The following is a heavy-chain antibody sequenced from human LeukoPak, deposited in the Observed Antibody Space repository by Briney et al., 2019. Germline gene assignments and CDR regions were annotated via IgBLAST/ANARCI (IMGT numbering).Heavy chain of an antibody. Sequence: GGSLRLSCAASGYTFSSYAMSWVRQAPGKGLEWVSVISVSGGSTYYPDSVKGRFTISRDNSKNTLYLQMNSLRAEDTAVYYCAKGPLRITLYYFDYWGQGTLVTVCS. V-gene: IGHV3-23*01. D-gene: IGHD3-16*01. CDR2: ISVSGGST. CDR1: GYTFSSYA. CDR3: AKGPLRITLYYFDY. J-gene: IGHJ4*02.